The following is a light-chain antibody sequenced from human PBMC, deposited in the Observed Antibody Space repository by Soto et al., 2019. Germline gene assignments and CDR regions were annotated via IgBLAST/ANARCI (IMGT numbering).Light chain of an antibody. Sequence: QSVLTQPPSASGTPGQRVSISCSGSSTHIGRNSISWYQNLPGTAPKLLIYTNNQRPSGVPARFSGSKSGTSASLAISGLQSEDEADYYCAAWDDSLSGWVFGGGTKLTVL. CDR2: TNN. CDR1: STHIGRNS. V-gene: IGLV1-44*01. CDR3: AAWDDSLSGWV. J-gene: IGLJ3*02.